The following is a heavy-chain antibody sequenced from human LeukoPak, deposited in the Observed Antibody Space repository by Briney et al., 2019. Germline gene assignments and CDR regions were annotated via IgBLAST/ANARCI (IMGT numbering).Heavy chain of an antibody. CDR3: ARVWTGTTDY. D-gene: IGHD1-1*01. V-gene: IGHV3-64*01. J-gene: IGHJ4*02. Sequence: GGSLRLSCAASGFTFSSYAMHWVRQAPGKGLEYVSAISSNGGITYYANSVKGRFTISRDNSKNTLYLQMGSLSAEDMAVYYCARVWTGTTDYWGQGTLVTVSS. CDR2: ISSNGGIT. CDR1: GFTFSSYA.